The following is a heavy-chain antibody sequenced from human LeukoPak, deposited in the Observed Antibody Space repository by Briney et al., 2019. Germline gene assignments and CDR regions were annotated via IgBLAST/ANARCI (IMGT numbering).Heavy chain of an antibody. D-gene: IGHD3-22*01. CDR1: GGTFSSYA. Sequence: ASVKVSCKASGGTFSSYAISWVRQAPGQGLEWMGGIISIFGTANYAQKFQGRVTITTDESTSTAYMELSSLRSEDTAVYYCARGPHERSGYPDDWGQGTLVTVSS. J-gene: IGHJ4*02. CDR3: ARGPHERSGYPDD. CDR2: IISIFGTA. V-gene: IGHV1-69*05.